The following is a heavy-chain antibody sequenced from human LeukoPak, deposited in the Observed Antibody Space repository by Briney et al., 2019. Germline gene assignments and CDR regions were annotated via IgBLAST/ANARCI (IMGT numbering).Heavy chain of an antibody. D-gene: IGHD6-19*01. CDR2: IYYSGST. CDR3: AKATQWLAFAY. V-gene: IGHV4-59*01. Sequence: SETLSLTCTVSDGSISSYYWSWIRQPPGKGLEWIGNIYYSGSTNYNPSLKSRVTISLDTSKNQLSLRLSSVTAADTAVYYCAKATQWLAFAYWGQGTLVTVSS. CDR1: DGSISSYY. J-gene: IGHJ4*02.